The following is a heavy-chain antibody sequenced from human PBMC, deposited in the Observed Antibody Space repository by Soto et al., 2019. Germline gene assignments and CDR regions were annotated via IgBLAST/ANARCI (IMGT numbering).Heavy chain of an antibody. Sequence: ASVKVSCKASGGTFSSYAISWVRQAPGQGLEWMGGIIPIFGTANYAQKFQGRVTITADESTSTAYMELSSLRSEDTAVYYCARAITPGCGVDSYYYYYYGMDVWGQGTTVTVSS. CDR3: ARAITPGCGVDSYYYYYYGMDV. D-gene: IGHD3-10*01. CDR2: IIPIFGTA. CDR1: GGTFSSYA. V-gene: IGHV1-69*13. J-gene: IGHJ6*02.